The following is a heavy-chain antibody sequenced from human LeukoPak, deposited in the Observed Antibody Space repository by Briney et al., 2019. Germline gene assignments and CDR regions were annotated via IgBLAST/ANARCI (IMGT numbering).Heavy chain of an antibody. CDR2: IIPIFGTA. D-gene: IGHD2-21*02. J-gene: IGHJ4*02. Sequence: SVKVSCKASGYTFTSYYMHWVRQAPGQGLEWMGGIIPIFGTANYAQKFQGRVTITADESTSTAYMELSSLRSEDTAVYYCARDSTDCGGDCYHDYWGQGTLVTVSS. CDR3: ARDSTDCGGDCYHDY. V-gene: IGHV1-69*13. CDR1: GYTFTSYY.